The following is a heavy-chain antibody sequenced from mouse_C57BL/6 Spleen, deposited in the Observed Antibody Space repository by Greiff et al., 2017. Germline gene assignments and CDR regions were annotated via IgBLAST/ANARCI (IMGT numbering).Heavy chain of an antibody. Sequence: QVQLQQPGAELVRPGSSVKLSCTASGYTFTSYWMHWVKQRPIQGLEWIGNIDPSDSETHYNQKFKDKATLTVDKSSSTAYMQLSSLTSEDSAVYYCARRMGDYFDYWGQGTTLTVSS. CDR1: GYTFTSYW. J-gene: IGHJ2*01. CDR2: IDPSDSET. CDR3: ARRMGDYFDY. V-gene: IGHV1-52*01. D-gene: IGHD2-3*01.